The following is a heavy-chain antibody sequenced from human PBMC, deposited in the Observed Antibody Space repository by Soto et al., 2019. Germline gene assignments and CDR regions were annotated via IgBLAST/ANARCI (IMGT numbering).Heavy chain of an antibody. CDR2: ISSSGGST. CDR1: GFSFXTXA. Sequence: EVQLLESGGGLVQPXGSLRLSCAASGFSFXTXAMXXVRQXPXKGLEWVSAISSSGGSTYYADSVKGRFTISRDNSKNTLYLQMNSLSDEDTAVYYCAKGPPVGLQYFQYWGQGTLVTVSS. J-gene: IGHJ1*01. V-gene: IGHV3-23*01. D-gene: IGHD1-26*01. CDR3: AKGPPVGLQYFQY.